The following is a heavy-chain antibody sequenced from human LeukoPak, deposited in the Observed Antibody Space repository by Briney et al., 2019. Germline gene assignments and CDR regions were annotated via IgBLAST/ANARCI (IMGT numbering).Heavy chain of an antibody. CDR1: GGSISSYY. D-gene: IGHD6-19*01. J-gene: IGHJ6*02. CDR2: IYYSGST. CDR3: ARYGSDSSGWYSLDV. V-gene: IGHV4-59*08. Sequence: PSETLSLTCTVSGGSISSYYWSWIRQPPGKGLEWIGYIYYSGSTNYNPSLKSRVTISVDTSKNQFSLKLSSVTAADTAVYYCARYGSDSSGWYSLDVWGQGTTVTVSS.